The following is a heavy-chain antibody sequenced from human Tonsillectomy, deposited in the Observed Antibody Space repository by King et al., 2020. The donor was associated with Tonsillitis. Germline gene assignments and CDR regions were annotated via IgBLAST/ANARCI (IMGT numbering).Heavy chain of an antibody. J-gene: IGHJ5*02. D-gene: IGHD3-10*01. CDR2: ISYDGSNK. V-gene: IGHV3-30*18. CDR1: GFTFSSYG. CDR3: AKGITMVRGVIGGFDP. Sequence: VQLVESGGGVVQPGGSLRLSCAASGFTFSSYGMHWVRQAPGKGLEWVAVISYDGSNKYYADSVKGRFTISRDNSKNTLYLQMNSLRAEETAVYFCAKGITMVRGVIGGFDPWGQGTLVTVSS.